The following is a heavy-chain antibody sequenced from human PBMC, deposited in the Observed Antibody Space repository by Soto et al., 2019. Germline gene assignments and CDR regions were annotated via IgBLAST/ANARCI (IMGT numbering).Heavy chain of an antibody. V-gene: IGHV1-3*05. CDR1: GYTFTSYA. CDR3: XXXXXXXXXXDY. J-gene: IGHJ4*02. Sequence: QVQLVQSGAEEKKPGASVKVSCKASGYTFTSYAMHXXXQAXXXRLEWMGWINAGNGNTKYSQKFQGRVTITRDTXXXXXXXXXXXXXXXXXXXXXXXXXXXXXXXXDYWGQGTLVTVSS. CDR2: INAGNGNT.